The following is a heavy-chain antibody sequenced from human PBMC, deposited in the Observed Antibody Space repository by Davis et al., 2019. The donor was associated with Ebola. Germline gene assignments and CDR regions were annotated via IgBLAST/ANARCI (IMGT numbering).Heavy chain of an antibody. J-gene: IGHJ6*04. CDR1: GFTFGDSY. Sequence: GESLKISCAASGFTFGDSYMTWIRQAPGKGLEWISYISSSGSTIYYANSVKGRFTISRDNAKNSLYLQMNSLRAEDTAVYYCAKGREDYYYGMDVWGKGTTVTVSS. V-gene: IGHV3-11*01. CDR2: ISSSGSTI. CDR3: AKGREDYYYGMDV.